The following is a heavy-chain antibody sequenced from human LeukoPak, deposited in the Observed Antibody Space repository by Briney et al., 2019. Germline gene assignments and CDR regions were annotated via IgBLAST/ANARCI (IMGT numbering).Heavy chain of an antibody. CDR1: GFTFSSYW. V-gene: IGHV3-74*01. CDR3: ALAWSGSYSGLDY. Sequence: PGGSLRLSCAASGFTFSSYWMHWVRQAPGKGLVCVSRINSDGSSTTYADSVKGRFTISRDNAKNTLYLQMNSLRAEDTAVYYCALAWSGSYSGLDYWGQGTLVTVSS. D-gene: IGHD1-26*01. CDR2: INSDGSST. J-gene: IGHJ4*02.